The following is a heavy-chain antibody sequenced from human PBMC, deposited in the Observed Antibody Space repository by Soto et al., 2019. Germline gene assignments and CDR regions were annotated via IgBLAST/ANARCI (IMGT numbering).Heavy chain of an antibody. D-gene: IGHD2-2*01. J-gene: IGHJ4*02. CDR2: ISGSGGST. V-gene: IGHV3-23*01. Sequence: GGSLRLSCAASGFTFSSYAMSWVRQAPGKGLEWVSAISGSGGSTYYADSVKGRFTISRDNSKNTLYLQMNSLRAEDTAVYYCARGLYCSSTSCYAIFDYWGQGTLVTVSS. CDR1: GFTFSSYA. CDR3: ARGLYCSSTSCYAIFDY.